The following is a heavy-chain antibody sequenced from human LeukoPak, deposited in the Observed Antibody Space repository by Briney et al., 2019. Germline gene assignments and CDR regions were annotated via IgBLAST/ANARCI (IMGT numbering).Heavy chain of an antibody. Sequence: SGGALRLSCAASEFTFEDYAMHWVRQVPGKGLEWVSVISGDGRGTYYADSVKGRFTISRDNNKNSLSLQMSSLRPEDTALYFCARDIQYGSTWSFDFQQWGRGTLVTVYS. V-gene: IGHV3-43*02. CDR2: ISGDGRGT. CDR1: EFTFEDYA. J-gene: IGHJ1*01. CDR3: ARDIQYGSTWSFDFQQ. D-gene: IGHD6-13*01.